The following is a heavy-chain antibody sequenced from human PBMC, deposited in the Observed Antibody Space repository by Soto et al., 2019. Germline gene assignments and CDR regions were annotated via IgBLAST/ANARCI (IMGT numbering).Heavy chain of an antibody. CDR2: IYYSGST. J-gene: IGHJ5*02. V-gene: IGHV4-31*03. D-gene: IGHD3-3*01. CDR3: ARTRYDFWSGYYGTEQRNWFDP. Sequence: PSETLSLTCTVSGGSISSGGYYWSWIRQHPGKGLEWIGYIYYSGSTYYNPSLKSRVTISVDTSKNQFSLKLSSVTAADTAVYYCARTRYDFWSGYYGTEQRNWFDPWGQGTLVTVSS. CDR1: GGSISSGGYY.